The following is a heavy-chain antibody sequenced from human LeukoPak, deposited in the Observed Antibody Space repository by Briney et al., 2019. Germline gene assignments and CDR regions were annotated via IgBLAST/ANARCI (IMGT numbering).Heavy chain of an antibody. Sequence: PSETLSLTCTVSGGSISSGSYYWSWIRQPAGKGLEWIGRIYTSGSSNYNPSLKSRVTISVDTSKNQFSLKLSSVTAADTAVYYCAREENSSSWGSGGGYYYYGMDVWGQGTTVTVSS. CDR2: IYTSGSS. CDR1: GGSISSGSYY. D-gene: IGHD6-13*01. J-gene: IGHJ6*02. CDR3: AREENSSSWGSGGGYYYYGMDV. V-gene: IGHV4-61*02.